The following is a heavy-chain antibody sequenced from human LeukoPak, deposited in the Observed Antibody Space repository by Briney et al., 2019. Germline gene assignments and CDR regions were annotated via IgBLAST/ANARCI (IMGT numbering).Heavy chain of an antibody. J-gene: IGHJ4*02. CDR3: AKPFGFLEWLYGGYFDS. Sequence: PGGSLRLSCSASGFTFSNFAMSWVRQAPGKGLEWVSAVSSDSINTYYTDSLKGRFTISRDNSKNTVFLQMHSLTAEDTAVYYCAKPFGFLEWLYGGYFDSWGQGTLVTVSS. CDR2: VSSDSINT. D-gene: IGHD3-3*01. CDR1: GFTFSNFA. V-gene: IGHV3-23*01.